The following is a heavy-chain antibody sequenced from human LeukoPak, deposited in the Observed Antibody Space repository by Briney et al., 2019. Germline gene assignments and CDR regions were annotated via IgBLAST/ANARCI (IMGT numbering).Heavy chain of an antibody. Sequence: PGGSLRLSCATSTFTFSNYAMGWVRQAPGKGLEWVSSVTGSGSSTYYADSVKGRFTISRDNSKNTLYLQMNSLRADDTAVYYCAKDPNGDYIGTFDIWGQGTMVTVSS. CDR3: AKDPNGDYIGTFDI. J-gene: IGHJ3*02. V-gene: IGHV3-23*01. CDR2: VTGSGSST. D-gene: IGHD4-17*01. CDR1: TFTFSNYA.